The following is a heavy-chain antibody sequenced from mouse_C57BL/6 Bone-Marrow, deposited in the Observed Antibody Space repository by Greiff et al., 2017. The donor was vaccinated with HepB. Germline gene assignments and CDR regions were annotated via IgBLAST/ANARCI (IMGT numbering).Heavy chain of an antibody. CDR1: GYTFTSYW. J-gene: IGHJ3*01. CDR3: ARPDY. V-gene: IGHV1-59*01. CDR2: IDPSDSYT. Sequence: VQLQQPGAELVRPGTSVKLSCKASGYTFTSYWMHWVKQRPGQGLEWIGVIDPSDSYTNYNQKFKGEATLTVDTSSSTAYMQLSSLTSEDSAVYYCARPDYWGQGTLVTVSA.